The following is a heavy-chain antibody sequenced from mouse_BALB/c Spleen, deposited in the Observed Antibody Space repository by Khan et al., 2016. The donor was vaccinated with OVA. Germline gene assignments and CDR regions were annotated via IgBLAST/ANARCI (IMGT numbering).Heavy chain of an antibody. CDR3: TRIYRSDFDY. V-gene: IGHV1-20*02. CDR2: INPHIGET. CDR1: GYSFTGYF. Sequence: VQLQQSGPELVKPGASVKISCKASGYSFTGYFMNWVMQRHGKNLEWIGRINPHIGETFYNQKFKGKATLTVDESSSTAHMELRNLASEDSAVYYCTRIYRSDFDYWGQGTTLTVSS. D-gene: IGHD1-1*01. J-gene: IGHJ2*01.